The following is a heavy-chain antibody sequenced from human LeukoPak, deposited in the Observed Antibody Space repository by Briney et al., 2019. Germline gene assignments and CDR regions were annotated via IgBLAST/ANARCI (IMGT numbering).Heavy chain of an antibody. V-gene: IGHV4-61*02. CDR2: IYTSGST. D-gene: IGHD6-6*01. Sequence: SETLSLTCTVSGGSISSGSYYWSWIQQPAGKGLEWIGRIYTSGSTNYNPSLKSRVTISVDTSKNQFSLKLSSVTAADTAVYYCAREQLARWLDAFDIWGQGTMVTVSS. CDR1: GGSISSGSYY. J-gene: IGHJ3*02. CDR3: AREQLARWLDAFDI.